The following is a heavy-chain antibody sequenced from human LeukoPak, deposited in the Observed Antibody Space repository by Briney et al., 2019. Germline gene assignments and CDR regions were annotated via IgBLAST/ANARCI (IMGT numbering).Heavy chain of an antibody. V-gene: IGHV4-38-2*01. D-gene: IGHD6-19*01. J-gene: IGHJ4*02. Sequence: PSETLSLTCAVSGYSISSGYYWGWIRQPPGKGLEWIRSIYHSGSTYYNPSLKSRVTISVDTSKNQFSLKLSSVTAADTAVYYCARGGVAVNTDYWGQGTLVTVSS. CDR2: IYHSGST. CDR1: GYSISSGYY. CDR3: ARGGVAVNTDY.